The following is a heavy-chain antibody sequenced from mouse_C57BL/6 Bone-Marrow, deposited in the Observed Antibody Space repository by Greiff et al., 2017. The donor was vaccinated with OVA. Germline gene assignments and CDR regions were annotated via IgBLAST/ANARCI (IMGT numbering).Heavy chain of an antibody. J-gene: IGHJ1*03. CDR3: ARYDYDGDWYFDV. D-gene: IGHD2-4*01. CDR2: ISSGSSTI. Sequence: EVMLVESGGGLVKPGGSLKLSCAASGFTFSDYGMHWVRQAPEKGLEWVAYISSGSSTIYYADTVKGRFTISRDNAKNTLFLQMTSLRSEDTAMYYCARYDYDGDWYFDVWGTGTTVTVSS. CDR1: GFTFSDYG. V-gene: IGHV5-17*01.